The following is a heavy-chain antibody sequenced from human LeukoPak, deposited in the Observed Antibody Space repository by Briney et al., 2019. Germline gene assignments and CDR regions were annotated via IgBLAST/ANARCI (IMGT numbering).Heavy chain of an antibody. Sequence: GGSLRLSCAASGFTFSSYSMNWVRQAPGKGLEWVSSISSSSSYIYYADSVKGRFTISRDNAKNSLYLQMNSLRAEDTAVYYCARAGHYDSSGYSYWGQGTLVTVSS. V-gene: IGHV3-21*01. J-gene: IGHJ4*02. CDR1: GFTFSSYS. CDR3: ARAGHYDSSGYSY. CDR2: ISSSSSYI. D-gene: IGHD3-22*01.